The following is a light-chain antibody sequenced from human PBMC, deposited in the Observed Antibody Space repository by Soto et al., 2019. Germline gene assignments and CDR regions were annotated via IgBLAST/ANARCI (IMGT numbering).Light chain of an antibody. CDR1: QTFIDNY. J-gene: IGKJ4*01. Sequence: EFVLTQSPCTLSLSPGERATLSCRASQTFIDNYLAWYQQKPGQAPRLLIYDASSRATGIPDRFSGGGSGTDFTLTISRLEPEDFAVYYCQQFSRYPLTFGGGTKVDIK. V-gene: IGKV3-20*01. CDR3: QQFSRYPLT. CDR2: DAS.